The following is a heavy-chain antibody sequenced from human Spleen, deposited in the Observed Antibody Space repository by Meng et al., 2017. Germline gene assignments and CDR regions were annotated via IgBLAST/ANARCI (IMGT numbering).Heavy chain of an antibody. CDR3: TKDLGVVSAALGY. CDR2: ISWNSGSI. CDR1: GFTFSNYA. D-gene: IGHD3-3*01. J-gene: IGHJ4*02. V-gene: IGHV3-9*01. Sequence: SLKISCAASGFTFSNYAMSWVRQAPGKGLEWVSGISWNSGSIGFADSVRGRFTISRDNAKNSLFLQMNSLRAEDTALYYCTKDLGVVSAALGYWGQGTLVTVSS.